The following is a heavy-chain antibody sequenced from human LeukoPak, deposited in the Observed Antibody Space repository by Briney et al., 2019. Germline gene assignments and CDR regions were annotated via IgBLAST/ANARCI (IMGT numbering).Heavy chain of an antibody. D-gene: IGHD2-15*01. V-gene: IGHV1-24*01. J-gene: IGHJ4*02. CDR1: GYTLTELS. CDR3: ATDVSSGGSCCLFDY. Sequence: GASVKVSCKVSGYTLTELSMHWVRQAPGKGLEWMGGFDPEDGETIYAQKFQGRVTMTEDTSTDTAYMELSSLRSEDTAVYYCATDVSSGGSCCLFDYWGQGTLVTVSS. CDR2: FDPEDGET.